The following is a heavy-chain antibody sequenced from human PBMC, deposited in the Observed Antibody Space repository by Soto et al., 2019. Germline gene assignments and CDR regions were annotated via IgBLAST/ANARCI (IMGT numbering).Heavy chain of an antibody. CDR1: GYSFTSYW. CDR2: IYPGDSDT. CDR3: ASPRAGSYYAFDI. J-gene: IGHJ3*02. V-gene: IGHV5-51*01. D-gene: IGHD1-26*01. Sequence: GESLKISCKGSGYSFTSYWIGWVRQMPGKGLEWMGSIYPGDSDTRYSPSFQGQVTISADKSISTAYLQWSSLKASDTAMYDWASPRAGSYYAFDIWGQGTMVTVSS.